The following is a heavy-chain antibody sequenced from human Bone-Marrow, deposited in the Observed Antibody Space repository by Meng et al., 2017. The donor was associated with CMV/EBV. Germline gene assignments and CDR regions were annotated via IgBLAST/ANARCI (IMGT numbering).Heavy chain of an antibody. V-gene: IGHV3-33*01. D-gene: IGHD2-21*01. CDR2: IWYDGSNR. CDR1: GFIFRSYG. CDR3: ARGAYEI. Sequence: GESLKISCAASGFIFRSYGMHWVRQAPGKGLEWLAVIWYDGSNRYYGDSVKGRFTISRDNSKNTLYLQMNSLRAEDTAVYYCARGAYEIWGQGTLVTVSP. J-gene: IGHJ4*02.